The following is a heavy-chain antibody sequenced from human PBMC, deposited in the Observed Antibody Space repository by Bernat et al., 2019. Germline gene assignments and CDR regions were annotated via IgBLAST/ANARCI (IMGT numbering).Heavy chain of an antibody. CDR3: AKSYCGGNACYGEES. CDR2: IRGSGGSS. V-gene: IGHV3-23*01. CDR1: GLTFSDNA. Sequence: EVQLLESGGGLVQPGGSLRLSCAASGLTFSDNAMNWVHQAPGKGLEWVSTIRGSGGSSYYADSVKGRFTISRDSSKTTLYLQMNSLRAEDTAVYYCAKSYCGGNACYGEESWGQGTLVTVSS. D-gene: IGHD2-21*01. J-gene: IGHJ4*02.